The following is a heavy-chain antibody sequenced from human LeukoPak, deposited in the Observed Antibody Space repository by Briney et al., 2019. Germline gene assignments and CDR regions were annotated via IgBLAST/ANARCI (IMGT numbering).Heavy chain of an antibody. D-gene: IGHD3-22*01. CDR1: GGSFSGYY. CDR3: ARHSYDSSGYYYGVLFDY. J-gene: IGHJ4*02. Sequence: SETLSLTCAVYGGSFSGYYWSWIRQPPGKGLEWIGEINHSGSTNYNPSLKSRVTISVDTSKNQFSLKLSSVTAADTAVYYCARHSYDSSGYYYGVLFDYWGQGTLVTVSS. CDR2: INHSGST. V-gene: IGHV4-34*01.